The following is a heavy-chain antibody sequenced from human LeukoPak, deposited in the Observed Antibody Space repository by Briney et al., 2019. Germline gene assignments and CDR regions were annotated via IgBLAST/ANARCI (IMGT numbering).Heavy chain of an antibody. CDR2: ISSSGSTI. Sequence: GGSLRLSCAASGFTSSDYYMSWIRQAPGKGLEWVSYISSSGSTIYYADSVKGRFTISRDNAKNSLYLQMNSLRAEDTAVYYCARVRSVVTPPRPNWFDPWGQGTLVTVSS. D-gene: IGHD4-23*01. J-gene: IGHJ5*02. CDR1: GFTSSDYY. V-gene: IGHV3-11*01. CDR3: ARVRSVVTPPRPNWFDP.